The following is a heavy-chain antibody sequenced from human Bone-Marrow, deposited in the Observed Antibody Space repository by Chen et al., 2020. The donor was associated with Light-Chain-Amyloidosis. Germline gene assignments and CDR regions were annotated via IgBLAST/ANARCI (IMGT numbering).Heavy chain of an antibody. D-gene: IGHD3-16*01. Sequence: EVQLVESGGGLVKPGGSLRISCEASGFSFGTSSMAWVRQAPGKGLEWVSSISVTGSYTHYADSVKGRFTISRDNAKNSLYMQMNSLRVEDTDVYYCARVGERWLQSGTFDYWGQGSLVTVSS. CDR2: ISVTGSYT. V-gene: IGHV3-21*01. CDR3: ARVGERWLQSGTFDY. J-gene: IGHJ4*02. CDR1: GFSFGTSS.